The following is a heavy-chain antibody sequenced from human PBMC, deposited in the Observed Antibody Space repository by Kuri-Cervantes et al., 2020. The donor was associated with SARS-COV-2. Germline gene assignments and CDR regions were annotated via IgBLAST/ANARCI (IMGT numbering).Heavy chain of an antibody. Sequence: GGSLRLSCVASGFTFYDYGFHWVRQAPGKGLQWVAVVLNDGRSKFYSESVRGRFTISKDNSRDTAHLQMTSLTVEDTAIYFCAKMGPGGDLHHYYGMDVWGPGTTVTVSS. D-gene: IGHD1-26*01. CDR3: AKMGPGGDLHHYYGMDV. V-gene: IGHV3-30*02. CDR1: GFTFYDYG. CDR2: VLNDGRSK. J-gene: IGHJ6*02.